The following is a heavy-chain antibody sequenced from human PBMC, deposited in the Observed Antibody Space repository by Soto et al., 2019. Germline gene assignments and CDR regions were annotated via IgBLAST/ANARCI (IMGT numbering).Heavy chain of an antibody. V-gene: IGHV3-23*01. CDR1: IFSFSNYA. CDR3: ALRYCSRTTCPPLNSFFYMDV. Sequence: GGSLRLSCAASIFSFSNYAMSWVRQSPGKGLEWVSGISGSGGTTFYASSVKGRFAISRDNSKNTLYLQMNSLRDEDTPVYYCALRYCSRTTCPPLNSFFYMDVWGKGTTVTSP. D-gene: IGHD2-2*01. CDR2: ISGSGGTT. J-gene: IGHJ6*03.